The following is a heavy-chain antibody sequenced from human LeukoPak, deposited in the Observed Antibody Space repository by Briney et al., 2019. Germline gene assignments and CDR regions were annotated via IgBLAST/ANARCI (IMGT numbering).Heavy chain of an antibody. J-gene: IGHJ5*02. V-gene: IGHV4-34*01. D-gene: IGHD3-3*01. CDR3: ARYKKFWSGPSNWFDP. Sequence: SETLSLTCAVYGGSFSGYYWSWIRQPPGKGLEWIGEINHRGSTNYNPSLKSRVTISVDTSKNQFSLKLSSVTAADTAVYYCARYKKFWSGPSNWFDPWGQGTLVTVSS. CDR1: GGSFSGYY. CDR2: INHRGST.